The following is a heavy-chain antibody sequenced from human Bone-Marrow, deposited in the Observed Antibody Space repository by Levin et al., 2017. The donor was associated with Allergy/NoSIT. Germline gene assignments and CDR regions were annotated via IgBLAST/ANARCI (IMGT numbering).Heavy chain of an antibody. Sequence: QAGGSLRLSCAASGFTFSNHWMNWVRQTPGKGLEWVAIIKQDGTETHYVDSVKGRFIISRDNAKNSLFLEMDSLRAEDTAVYYCARGAGFLIDYWGQGTLITVSS. CDR1: GFTFSNHW. CDR2: IKQDGTET. J-gene: IGHJ4*02. D-gene: IGHD1-14*01. CDR3: ARGAGFLIDY. V-gene: IGHV3-7*01.